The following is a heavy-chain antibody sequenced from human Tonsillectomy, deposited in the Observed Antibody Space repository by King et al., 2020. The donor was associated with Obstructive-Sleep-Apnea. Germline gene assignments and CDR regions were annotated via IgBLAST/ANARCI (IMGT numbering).Heavy chain of an antibody. J-gene: IGHJ4*02. Sequence: VQLVESGGVVVQPGGSLRLSCVASGFTFNDHSMHWVRQAPGKGLEWVSLINGDGGSTYYADSVKGRFTISIDNSKNSLYLQMNYLTTEDTALYYCAKDTPQQWLPDYWGQGTLVTVSS. CDR2: INGDGGST. CDR3: AKDTPQQWLPDY. D-gene: IGHD6-19*01. V-gene: IGHV3-43*01. CDR1: GFTFNDHS.